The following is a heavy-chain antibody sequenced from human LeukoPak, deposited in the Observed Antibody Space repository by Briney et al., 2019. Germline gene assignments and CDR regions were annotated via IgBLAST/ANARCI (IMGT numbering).Heavy chain of an antibody. J-gene: IGHJ4*02. D-gene: IGHD3-22*01. CDR2: IYSGGST. V-gene: IGHV3-66*01. Sequence: SGGSLRLSCAASGFTVSSNYMSWVRQAPGKGLEWVSVIYSGGSTYYADSVKGRFTISRDNSKNTLYLQMNSLRAEDTAVYYCARDFYDSSGYYRFDYWGQGTLVTVSS. CDR1: GFTVSSNY. CDR3: ARDFYDSSGYYRFDY.